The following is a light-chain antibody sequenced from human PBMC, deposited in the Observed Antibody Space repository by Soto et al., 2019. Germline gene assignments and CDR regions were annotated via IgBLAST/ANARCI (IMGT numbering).Light chain of an antibody. CDR2: WAS. J-gene: IGKJ5*01. Sequence: DIVMTQSPDFLAVSLGERATINCKSSQTVLFSSSNNNYLAWYQQKPGQPPKLLLYWASTRESGVPDRFSGSGSGTDFTLTISRMQAEDVAVYYCQQYFSIPITFGQGTRLEIK. V-gene: IGKV4-1*01. CDR1: QTVLFSSSNNNY. CDR3: QQYFSIPIT.